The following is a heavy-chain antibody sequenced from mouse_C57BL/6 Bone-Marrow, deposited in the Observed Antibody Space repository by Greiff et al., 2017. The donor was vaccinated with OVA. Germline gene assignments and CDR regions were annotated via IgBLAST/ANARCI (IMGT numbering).Heavy chain of an antibody. V-gene: IGHV5-12*01. CDR2: ISNGGGST. J-gene: IGHJ4*01. D-gene: IGHD1-1*01. CDR3: ARSGSSYEDYYAMDY. Sequence: EVHLVESGGGLVQPGGSLKLSCAASGFTFSDYYMYWVRQTPEKRLEWVAYISNGGGSTYYPDTVKGRFTISRDNAKNTLYLQMSRLKSEDTAMYYCARSGSSYEDYYAMDYWGQGTSVTVSS. CDR1: GFTFSDYY.